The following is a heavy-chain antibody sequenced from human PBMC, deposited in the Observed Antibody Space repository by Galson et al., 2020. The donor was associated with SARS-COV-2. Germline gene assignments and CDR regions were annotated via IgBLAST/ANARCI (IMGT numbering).Heavy chain of an antibody. D-gene: IGHD2-2*02. V-gene: IGHV3-7*03. CDR1: GFNFDHWW. CDR3: ARDRYISPHPYYFDS. J-gene: IGHJ4*02. CDR2: LKHDGREQ. Sequence: GGSLRLSCAASGFNFDHWWMSWVRQAPGKGLEWVAKLKHDGREQYYVESVKGRFTISRDNIKNSLFLQMDSLRTEDTAVYYCARDRYISPHPYYFDSWGQGTLVTVSS.